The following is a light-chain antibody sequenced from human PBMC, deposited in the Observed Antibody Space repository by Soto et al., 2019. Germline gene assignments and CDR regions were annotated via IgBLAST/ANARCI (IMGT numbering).Light chain of an antibody. CDR1: SSDVGGYNY. CDR2: DVS. V-gene: IGLV2-11*01. CDR3: CSYAGNSLWV. Sequence: QSALTQPRSVSGSPGQSVTISCTGTSSDVGGYNYVSWYQQHLGKAPKLMIYDVSKWPSGVPDRFSGSKSGNTASLTISGLQAEDEADYYCCSYAGNSLWVFGGGTKVTVL. J-gene: IGLJ3*02.